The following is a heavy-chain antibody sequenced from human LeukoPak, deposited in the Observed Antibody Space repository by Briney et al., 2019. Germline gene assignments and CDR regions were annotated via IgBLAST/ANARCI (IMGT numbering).Heavy chain of an antibody. J-gene: IGHJ4*02. D-gene: IGHD5-24*01. V-gene: IGHV3-48*03. CDR3: ARDGGDGYNP. Sequence: GGSLRLSCAASGFTFSSYEMNWVRQAPEKGLEWVSYISSSGSTIYYADSVKGRFTISRDNAKNSLYLQMNSLRAEDAAVYYCARDGGDGYNPWGQGTLVTVSS. CDR2: ISSSGSTI. CDR1: GFTFSSYE.